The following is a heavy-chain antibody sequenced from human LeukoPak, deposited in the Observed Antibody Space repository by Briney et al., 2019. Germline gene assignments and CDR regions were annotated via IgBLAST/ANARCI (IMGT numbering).Heavy chain of an antibody. CDR3: ARVVLGRRWLQTSYYYGMDV. J-gene: IGHJ6*02. V-gene: IGHV1-69*13. CDR2: IIPIFGTA. D-gene: IGHD5-24*01. Sequence: ASVKVSCKASGGTFSSYAISWVRQAPGRGLEWMGGIIPIFGTANYAQKFQGRVTITADESTSTAYLELSSLTSEDTAVYYCARVVLGRRWLQTSYYYGMDVWGQGTTVTVSS. CDR1: GGTFSSYA.